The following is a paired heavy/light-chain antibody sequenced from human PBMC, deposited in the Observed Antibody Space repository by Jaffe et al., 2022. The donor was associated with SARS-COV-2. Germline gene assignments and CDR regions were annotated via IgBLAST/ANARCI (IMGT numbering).Light chain of an antibody. CDR2: EVS. CDR3: MQSILFPRA. Sequence: VVTQTPRSLSVTPGQSASISCKSSQSLLNSDGKTYLYWYLQKPGQPPQPLIYEVSNRFSGVPDRFSGSGSGTDFTLKISRVEAEDAGVYYCMQSILFPRAFGQGTRVEIK. CDR1: QSLLNSDGKTY. J-gene: IGKJ1*01. V-gene: IGKV2D-29*01.
Heavy chain of an antibody. CDR3: VKDATGWGKFDL. CDR1: GFTFSSSS. D-gene: IGHD1-1*01. CDR2: VSYNSDTT. J-gene: IGHJ3*01. Sequence: EMQLLEYGGSLVQPGGSLTLSCAASGFTFSSSSMNWVRQAPGKGLEWVSVVSYNSDTTHYADSVKGRFTISRDNSKNILYLQMKSLRAEDTALYYCVKDATGWGKFDLWGQGTVVTVSS. V-gene: IGHV3-23*01.